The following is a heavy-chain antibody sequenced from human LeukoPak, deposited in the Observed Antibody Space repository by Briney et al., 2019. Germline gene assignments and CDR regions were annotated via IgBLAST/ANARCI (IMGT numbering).Heavy chain of an antibody. Sequence: SETLSLTCTVSGGSVSSSNYYWVWIRQPPGKGLEWIGEINHSGSTNYNPSLKSRVTISVVTSKNQFSLKLSSVTAADTAVYYCARVWDYDFWSGYYTFDYWGQGTLVTVSS. V-gene: IGHV4-39*07. J-gene: IGHJ4*02. CDR2: INHSGST. CDR3: ARVWDYDFWSGYYTFDY. CDR1: GGSVSSSNYY. D-gene: IGHD3-3*01.